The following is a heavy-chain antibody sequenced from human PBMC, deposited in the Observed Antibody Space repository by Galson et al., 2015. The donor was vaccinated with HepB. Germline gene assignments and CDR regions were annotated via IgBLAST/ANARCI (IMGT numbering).Heavy chain of an antibody. CDR2: IYSSGFT. CDR3: ARSTLSPNGAYRDFDL. J-gene: IGHJ2*01. Sequence: SLRLSCAASGFIVGDSYMTWVRQTPRKRLEWVSVIYSSGFTHYADSVTGRFTISSDTSKDTLFLQMNILRVEETAIYYCARSTLSPNGAYRDFDLWGRGTQVTV. CDR1: GFIVGDSY. D-gene: IGHD1-26*01. V-gene: IGHV3-53*01.